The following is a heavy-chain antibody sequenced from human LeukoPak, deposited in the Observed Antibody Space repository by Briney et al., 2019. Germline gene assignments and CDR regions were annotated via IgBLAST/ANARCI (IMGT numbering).Heavy chain of an antibody. D-gene: IGHD3-22*01. J-gene: IGHJ4*02. Sequence: GGSLRLSCAASGFTFSSYAMHWVRQAPGKGLEWVAVISYDGSNKYYADSVKGRFTISRDNSKNTLYLQMNSLRAQDTAVYYCAKANGQSAYYREIDYWGQGTLVTVSS. V-gene: IGHV3-30*04. CDR2: ISYDGSNK. CDR1: GFTFSSYA. CDR3: AKANGQSAYYREIDY.